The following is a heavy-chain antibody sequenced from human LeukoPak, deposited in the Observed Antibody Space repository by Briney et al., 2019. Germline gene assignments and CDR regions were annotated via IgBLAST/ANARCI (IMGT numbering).Heavy chain of an antibody. CDR3: ARITYYDFWSGYYGYYYYGMDV. J-gene: IGHJ6*02. CDR2: IYPRDGST. Sequence: ASVKVSCKASGYTFTSNYIHWVRQAPGQGLEWMGMIYPRDGSTSYAQKFQGRVTMTRNTSISTAYMELSSLRSEDTAVYYCARITYYDFWSGYYGYYYYGMDVWGQGTTVTVSS. D-gene: IGHD3-3*01. V-gene: IGHV1-46*01. CDR1: GYTFTSNY.